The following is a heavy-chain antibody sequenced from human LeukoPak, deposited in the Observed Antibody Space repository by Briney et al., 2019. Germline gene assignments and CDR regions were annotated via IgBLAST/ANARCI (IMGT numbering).Heavy chain of an antibody. V-gene: IGHV1-18*01. D-gene: IGHD3-10*01. Sequence: GASVKVSCKASGYTFTSYGISWVRQAPGQGLEWMGWISAYNGNTNYAQKLQGRVTMTTDTSTSTAYMELRSLRSDDTAVYYCASTYYYGSGSYYTPRSDAFDIWGQGTMVTVSS. CDR3: ASTYYYGSGSYYTPRSDAFDI. CDR1: GYTFTSYG. J-gene: IGHJ3*02. CDR2: ISAYNGNT.